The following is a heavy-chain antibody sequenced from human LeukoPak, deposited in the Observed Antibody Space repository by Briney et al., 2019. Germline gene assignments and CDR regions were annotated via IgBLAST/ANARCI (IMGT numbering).Heavy chain of an antibody. V-gene: IGHV3-23*01. J-gene: IGHJ4*02. CDR3: AKSRSGWYLFDY. D-gene: IGHD6-19*01. CDR2: ISGSGGST. Sequence: GGSLRLSCAASGFTFSDYYMSWIRQAPGKGLEWVSAISGSGGSTYYADSVKGRFTISRDSSKNTLYLQMNSLRAEDTAVYYCAKSRSGWYLFDYWGQGTLVTVSS. CDR1: GFTFSDYY.